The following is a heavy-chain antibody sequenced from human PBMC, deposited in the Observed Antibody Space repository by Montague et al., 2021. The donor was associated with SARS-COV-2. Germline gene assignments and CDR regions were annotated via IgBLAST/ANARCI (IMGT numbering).Heavy chain of an antibody. J-gene: IGHJ4*02. CDR2: IDPGDSST. D-gene: IGHD3-16*02. CDR1: GYYFISYW. V-gene: IGHV5-10-1*01. CDR3: ARHLGGYYEYMWGNSREDYFDX. Sequence: QSGAEVKKPGESLRISCKGSGYYFISYWITWVRQMPGKGLEWMGKIDPGDSSTNYSPSFQGHVTISADKSNSTAYLQWSGLKASDTVMYYCARHLGGYYEYMWGNSREDYFDXWGQGTLVTVSS.